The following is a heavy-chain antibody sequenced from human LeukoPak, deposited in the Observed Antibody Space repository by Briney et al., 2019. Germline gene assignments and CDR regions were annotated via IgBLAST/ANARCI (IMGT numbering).Heavy chain of an antibody. Sequence: GGSLRLSCAASGFTFSSYAMHWVRQAPGKGLEWVAVISYDGSNKYYADSVKGRFTISRDNSKNTLYLQMNSLRAEDTAVYYCARDPSPTPWFGELFVAFDIWGQGTMVTVSS. V-gene: IGHV3-30-3*01. CDR1: GFTFSSYA. CDR2: ISYDGSNK. D-gene: IGHD3-10*01. J-gene: IGHJ3*02. CDR3: ARDPSPTPWFGELFVAFDI.